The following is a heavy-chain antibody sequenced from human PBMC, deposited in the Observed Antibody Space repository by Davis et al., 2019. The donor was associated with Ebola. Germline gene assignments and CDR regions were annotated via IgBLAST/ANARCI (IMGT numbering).Heavy chain of an antibody. V-gene: IGHV4-59*01. D-gene: IGHD3-10*02. CDR1: GGSISSYF. CDR3: VRVFLPGYYLDV. Sequence: SETLSLTCTVSGGSISSYFWSWIRQPPGKGPEWIGYVHDSGSTNYNPSLKSRITLSLDTSKNQFSLNLGSVTAADTAVYFCVRVFLPGYYLDVWGKGTTVIVSS. CDR2: VHDSGST. J-gene: IGHJ6*03.